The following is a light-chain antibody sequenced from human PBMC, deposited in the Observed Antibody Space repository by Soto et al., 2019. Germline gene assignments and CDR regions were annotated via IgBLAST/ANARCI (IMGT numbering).Light chain of an antibody. CDR2: KAS. J-gene: IGKJ5*01. V-gene: IGKV1-5*03. CDR3: QQYNSYSQEAVT. CDR1: QSISSW. Sequence: DIQMTQSPSTLSASVGDRVTITCRASQSISSWLAWYQQKPGKAPKLLIYKASSLESGVPSRFSGSGSGTEFTLTISSLQPDDFATYYCQQYNSYSQEAVTFGQGTRLEIK.